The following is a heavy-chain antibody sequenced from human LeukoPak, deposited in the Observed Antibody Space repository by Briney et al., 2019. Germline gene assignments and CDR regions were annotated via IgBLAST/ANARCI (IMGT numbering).Heavy chain of an antibody. V-gene: IGHV4-34*01. CDR3: ARDDGAIGSLDY. J-gene: IGHJ4*02. Sequence: PSETLSLTCAVYGGSFSGYYWSWIRQPPGKGLEWIGEINHSGSTNYNPSLKSRVTISVDRSKNQFSLKLSSVTAADTAVYYCARDDGAIGSLDYWGQGTLVTVSS. CDR2: INHSGST. CDR1: GGSFSGYY. D-gene: IGHD4/OR15-4a*01.